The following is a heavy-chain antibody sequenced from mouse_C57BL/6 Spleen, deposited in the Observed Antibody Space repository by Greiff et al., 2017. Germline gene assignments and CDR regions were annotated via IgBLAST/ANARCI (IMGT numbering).Heavy chain of an antibody. Sequence: QVQLKESGPGLVQPSQSLSITCTVSGFSLTSYGVHWVRQSPGKGLEWLGVIWSGGSTDYTAAFISRLSISKDNSKSQVFFKMNSLQADDTAIYYCARPFITTGRFAYWGQGTLVTVSA. CDR2: IWSGGST. CDR3: ARPFITTGRFAY. D-gene: IGHD1-1*01. CDR1: GFSLTSYG. V-gene: IGHV2-2*01. J-gene: IGHJ3*01.